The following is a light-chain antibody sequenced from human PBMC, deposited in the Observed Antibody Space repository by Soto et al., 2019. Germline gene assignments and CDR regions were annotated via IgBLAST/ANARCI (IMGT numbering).Light chain of an antibody. J-gene: IGLJ3*02. CDR3: ETWDSNTRV. V-gene: IGLV4-60*03. CDR2: VEDTGSY. Sequence: QPVLTQSSSASASLGSSVKLTCTLSSGHSRYTIAWHQQQPGKAPRYLMKVEDTGSYNKGSGVPDRFSGSTSGADRYLTISNLQSEDEADYYCETWDSNTRVFGGGTKLTVL. CDR1: SGHSRYT.